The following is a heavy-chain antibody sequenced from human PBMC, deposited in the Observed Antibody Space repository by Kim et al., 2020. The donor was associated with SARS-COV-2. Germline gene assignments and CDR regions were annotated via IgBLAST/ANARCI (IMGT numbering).Heavy chain of an antibody. CDR1: GDSVSNGRYY. CDR3: ASDFTVYFDY. Sequence: SETLSLTCTVSGDSVSNGRYYWSWIRQPPGQGLEWIGYVYYSGSTNYSPSLKSRITISLDKSKNQFSLKLRSVTAADTAVYYCASDFTVYFDYWGQGILVTVSS. V-gene: IGHV4-61*01. CDR2: VYYSGST. J-gene: IGHJ4*02.